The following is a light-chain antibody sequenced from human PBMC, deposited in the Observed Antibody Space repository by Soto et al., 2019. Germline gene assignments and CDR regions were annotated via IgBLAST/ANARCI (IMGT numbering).Light chain of an antibody. CDR3: AAWDDSLNGPV. CDR2: SNN. V-gene: IGLV1-44*01. Sequence: QSVLTQPPTASGTPGQRGTISCSGSSSNIGSNTVNWYQQLPGTAPKLLIYSNNQRPSGVPDRFSGSKSGTSASLAISGLQSEDEADCYCAAWDDSLNGPVFGTGTKLTVL. CDR1: SSNIGSNT. J-gene: IGLJ1*01.